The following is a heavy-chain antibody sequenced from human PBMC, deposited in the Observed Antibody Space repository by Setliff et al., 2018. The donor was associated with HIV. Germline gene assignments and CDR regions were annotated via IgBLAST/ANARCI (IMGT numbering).Heavy chain of an antibody. Sequence: SETLSLTCTVSGYSISSGYYWGWIRQPPGKGLELIGSIYHSGSTYYNPSLKSRVTISVDTSKNQFSLKLSSVTAADTAVYYCARAMRGVVVTNMYYYYGMDVWGQGTTVTVSS. CDR1: GYSISSGYY. V-gene: IGHV4-38-2*02. J-gene: IGHJ6*02. D-gene: IGHD2-21*02. CDR2: IYHSGST. CDR3: ARAMRGVVVTNMYYYYGMDV.